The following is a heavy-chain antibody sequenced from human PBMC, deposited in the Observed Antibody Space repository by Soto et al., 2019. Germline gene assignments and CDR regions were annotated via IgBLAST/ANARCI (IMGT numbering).Heavy chain of an antibody. V-gene: IGHV3-30-3*01. J-gene: IGHJ4*02. CDR1: GFTFSSYA. CDR3: ARGASYYYDSSGYFDY. CDR2: ISYDGSNK. Sequence: GSLRLSCAASGFTFSSYAMHWVRQAPGKGLEWVAVISYDGSNKYYADSVKGRFTISRDNSKNTLYLQMNSLRAEDTAVYYCARGASYYYDSSGYFDYWGQGTLVTVSS. D-gene: IGHD3-22*01.